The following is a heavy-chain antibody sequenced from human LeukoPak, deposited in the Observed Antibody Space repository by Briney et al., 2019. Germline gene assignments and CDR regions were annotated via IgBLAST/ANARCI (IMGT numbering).Heavy chain of an antibody. CDR1: GFNFDDYA. CDR3: TSSGEEAGGSCYSAI. CDR2: IRSKAYGGTT. Sequence: GGSLRLSCTASGFNFDDYAMSWFRQAPGKGLEWVGFIRSKAYGGTTEYAASVKDRFTISRDDSKSIAYLQMNSLKTEDTAVYYCTSSGEEAGGSCYSAIWGQGTMVTVSS. D-gene: IGHD2-15*01. V-gene: IGHV3-49*03. J-gene: IGHJ3*02.